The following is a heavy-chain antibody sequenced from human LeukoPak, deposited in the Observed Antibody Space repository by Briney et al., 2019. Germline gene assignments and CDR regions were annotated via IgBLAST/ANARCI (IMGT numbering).Heavy chain of an antibody. J-gene: IGHJ4*02. CDR2: ISGSGGST. Sequence: PGGSLRLSCAASGFTFSSYGMSWVRQAPGKGLEWVSAISGSGGSTYYADSVKGRFTISRDNSKNTLYLQMNSLRAEDTAVYYCAKDQSGMGYYDSSAPTYYFDYWGQGTLVTVSS. CDR1: GFTFSSYG. V-gene: IGHV3-23*01. D-gene: IGHD3-22*01. CDR3: AKDQSGMGYYDSSAPTYYFDY.